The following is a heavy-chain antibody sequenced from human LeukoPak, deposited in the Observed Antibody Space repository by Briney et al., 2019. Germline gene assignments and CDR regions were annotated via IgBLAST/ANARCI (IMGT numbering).Heavy chain of an antibody. V-gene: IGHV3-21*01. J-gene: IGHJ4*02. Sequence: GVSLRLSCAASGYTFSSYSINWVRQAPGKGLEWVSSINVGSNYIYYADSVRGRFCISRDDARNSLYLQMDSLRGDDTAVYYCARLRWNSDRSGHYYYYDYWGQGTLVTVSS. CDR3: ARLRWNSDRSGHYYYYDY. CDR1: GYTFSSYS. CDR2: INVGSNYI. D-gene: IGHD3-22*01.